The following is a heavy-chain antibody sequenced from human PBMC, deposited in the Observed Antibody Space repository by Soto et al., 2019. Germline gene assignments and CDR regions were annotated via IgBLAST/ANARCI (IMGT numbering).Heavy chain of an antibody. CDR3: AGGTRDQWPDAFDI. V-gene: IGHV3-33*01. D-gene: IGHD6-19*01. J-gene: IGHJ3*02. CDR1: GFTFSSYG. CDR2: IWYDGSNK. Sequence: QVQLVESGGGVVQPGRSLRLSCAASGFTFSSYGMHWVRQAPGKGLEWVAVIWYDGSNKYYADSVKGRFTISRDNSKNTLYLQMNSLRAEDTAVYYCAGGTRDQWPDAFDIWGQGTMVTVSS.